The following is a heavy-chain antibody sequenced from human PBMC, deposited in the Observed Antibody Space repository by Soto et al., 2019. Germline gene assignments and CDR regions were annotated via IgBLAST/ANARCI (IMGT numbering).Heavy chain of an antibody. Sequence: QVQLVQSGAEVKKPGASVKVSCKASGYTFTSYGISWVRQAPGQGLEWMGWISAYNGNTNYAQKLQGRVTMTTDTPTSTAYMELRSLRSDDTAVYYCARRGSSSIREYYYYGMDVWGQGTTVTVSS. J-gene: IGHJ6*02. D-gene: IGHD6-13*01. V-gene: IGHV1-18*01. CDR3: ARRGSSSIREYYYYGMDV. CDR1: GYTFTSYG. CDR2: ISAYNGNT.